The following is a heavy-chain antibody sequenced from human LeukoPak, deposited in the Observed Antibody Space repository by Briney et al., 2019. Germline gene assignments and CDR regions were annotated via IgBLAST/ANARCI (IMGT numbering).Heavy chain of an antibody. CDR2: ISSSSSTI. Sequence: GGSLRLSCAASGFPLSSYSMNWVRQAPGKGLEWLSYISSSSSTIYYADSVKGRFTISRDNAKNSLYLQMNSLRAEDTAVYYCARDISGSYPFDYWGQGTLVTVSS. J-gene: IGHJ4*02. CDR1: GFPLSSYS. V-gene: IGHV3-48*01. D-gene: IGHD1-26*01. CDR3: ARDISGSYPFDY.